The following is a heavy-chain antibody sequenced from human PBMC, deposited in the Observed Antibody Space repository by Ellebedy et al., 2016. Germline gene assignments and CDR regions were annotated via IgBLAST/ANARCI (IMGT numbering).Heavy chain of an antibody. CDR3: LAEVGSRAFHI. CDR2: ISYDESYK. D-gene: IGHD1-26*01. Sequence: GESLKISCAASGFTVSSNYMSWVRQSPGKGLEWVAIISYDESYKDHADSVKGRFTISRDNSKNTLYLQMNSLREEDTAIYYCLAEVGSRAFHIWGQGTMVTVSS. CDR1: GFTVSSNY. V-gene: IGHV3-30-3*01. J-gene: IGHJ3*02.